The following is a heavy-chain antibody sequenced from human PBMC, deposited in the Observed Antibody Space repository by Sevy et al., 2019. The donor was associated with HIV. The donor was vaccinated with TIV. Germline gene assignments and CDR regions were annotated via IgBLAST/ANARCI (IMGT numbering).Heavy chain of an antibody. CDR2: ISSSGSTI. Sequence: GGSLRLSCAASGFTFSDYYMSWIRQAPGKGLEWVSYISSSGSTIYYADSVKGRFTISRDNAKNSLYLQMNSLRAEDTAVYYCARVGSSGWYGSNGMDVWGQGTTVTVSS. CDR1: GFTFSDYY. CDR3: ARVGSSGWYGSNGMDV. D-gene: IGHD6-19*01. V-gene: IGHV3-11*01. J-gene: IGHJ6*02.